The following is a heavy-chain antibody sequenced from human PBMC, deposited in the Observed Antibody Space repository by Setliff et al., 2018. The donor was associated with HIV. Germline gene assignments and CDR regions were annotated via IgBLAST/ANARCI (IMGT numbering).Heavy chain of an antibody. CDR1: GFTFSSYS. D-gene: IGHD3-16*01. CDR3: APHPNDYGDY. V-gene: IGHV3-23*01. CDR2: ITNRGT. Sequence: GALRLSCAASGFTFSSYSMNWVRQAPGKGLEFVSIITNRGTYYADSVKGRFTISRDNSMHTLYLQMNSLRTEDTALYFCAPHPNDYGDYWGQGTLVTVSS. J-gene: IGHJ4*02.